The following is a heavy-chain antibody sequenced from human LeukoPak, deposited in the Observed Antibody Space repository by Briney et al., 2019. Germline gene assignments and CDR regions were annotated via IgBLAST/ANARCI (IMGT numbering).Heavy chain of an antibody. J-gene: IGHJ4*02. Sequence: SETLSLTCTVSGGPINTYHWSWIRQPAGKGLEGIGRIYPSGSTNYSPPLKSGVTMSEDTSKNQFSLKLSSVTAADTAVYYCARDRYGGIIDSWGQGTLVTVSS. CDR2: IYPSGST. D-gene: IGHD1-1*01. V-gene: IGHV4-4*07. CDR3: ARDRYGGIIDS. CDR1: GGPINTYH.